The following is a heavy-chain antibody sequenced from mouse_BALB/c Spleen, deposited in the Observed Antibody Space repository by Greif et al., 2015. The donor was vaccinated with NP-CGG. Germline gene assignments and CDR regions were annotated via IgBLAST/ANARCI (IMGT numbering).Heavy chain of an antibody. J-gene: IGHJ2*01. V-gene: IGHV1-5*01. Sequence: VQLQQSGTVLARPGASGKMSCKASGYSFTSYWMHWVKQRPGQGLEWIGAIYPGNSDTSYTQKFKGKAKLTAVTSASTAYMELSSLTNEDSAVNYCTRNYYGSSYDFDYWGQGTTLTVSS. CDR1: GYSFTSYW. CDR2: IYPGNSDT. CDR3: TRNYYGSSYDFDY. D-gene: IGHD1-1*01.